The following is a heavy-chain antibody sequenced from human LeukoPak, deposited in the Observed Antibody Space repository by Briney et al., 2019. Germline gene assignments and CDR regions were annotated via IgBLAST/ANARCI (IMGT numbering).Heavy chain of an antibody. CDR2: INPNSGGT. CDR1: GYTFTGYY. D-gene: IGHD1-26*01. CDR3: ARDVITQWELLVPSFDY. J-gene: IGHJ4*02. V-gene: IGHV1-2*02. Sequence: ASVKVSCKASGYTFTGYYMHWVRQAPGQGLEWMGWINPNSGGTNYAQKFQGRVSMTRDTSISTAYMELSRLRSDDTAVYYCARDVITQWELLVPSFDYWGQGTLVTVSS.